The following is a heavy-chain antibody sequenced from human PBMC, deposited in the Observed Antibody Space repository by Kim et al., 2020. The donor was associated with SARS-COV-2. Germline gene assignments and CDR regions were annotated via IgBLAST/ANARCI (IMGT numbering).Heavy chain of an antibody. J-gene: IGHJ4*02. D-gene: IGHD3-22*01. Sequence: GGSLRLSCAASGFTFSSYSMNWIRQAPGKGLEWVSSISSSSSYIYYADSVKGRFTISRDNAKNSLYLQMNSLRAEDTAVYYCARDGANTYYYDSSGPFFDYWGQGTLVTVSS. V-gene: IGHV3-21*01. CDR2: ISSSSSYI. CDR3: ARDGANTYYYDSSGPFFDY. CDR1: GFTFSSYS.